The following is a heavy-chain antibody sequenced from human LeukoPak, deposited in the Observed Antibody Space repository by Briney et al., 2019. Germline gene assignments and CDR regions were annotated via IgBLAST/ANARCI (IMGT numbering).Heavy chain of an antibody. J-gene: IGHJ5*02. V-gene: IGHV5-51*01. CDR2: IYPGGSDA. CDR1: GYSFTTYW. Sequence: GESLKISCKGSGYSFTTYWIGWVRQMPGKGLDWMGIIYPGGSDARYSPSFQGQVTISVDKSISTAYLQWSSLKASDTAMYYCARRHPSGWFDPWGQGTLVTVSS. CDR3: ARRHPSGWFDP. D-gene: IGHD1-26*01.